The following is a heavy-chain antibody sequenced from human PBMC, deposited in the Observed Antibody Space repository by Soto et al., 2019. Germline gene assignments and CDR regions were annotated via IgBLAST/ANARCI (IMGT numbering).Heavy chain of an antibody. CDR1: GFTFSNYG. D-gene: IGHD5-18*01. Sequence: EVQLVESGGGLVQSGGSRRLSCTASGFTFSNYGMNWIRQAPGKGLEWISFISYGSSSTYYADSVKGRFTISRDNAKKSLYLQMNSLRDEDTAVYYCARGKYTYGSDYWGQGAVVTVSS. J-gene: IGHJ4*02. CDR3: ARGKYTYGSDY. V-gene: IGHV3-48*02. CDR2: ISYGSSST.